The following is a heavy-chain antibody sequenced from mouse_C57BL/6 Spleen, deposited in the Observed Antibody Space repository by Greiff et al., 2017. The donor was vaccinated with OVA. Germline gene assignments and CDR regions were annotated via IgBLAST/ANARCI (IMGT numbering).Heavy chain of an antibody. D-gene: IGHD2-3*01. J-gene: IGHJ4*01. Sequence: QVQLQQSGPELVKPGASVKISCKASGYAFSSSWMNWVKQRPGKGLEWIGRIYPGDGDTNYNGKFKGKATLTADKSSSTAYMQLSSLTSEDSAVYFCARGEMGLLGGYAMDYWGQGASVTVSS. V-gene: IGHV1-82*01. CDR1: GYAFSSSW. CDR3: ARGEMGLLGGYAMDY. CDR2: IYPGDGDT.